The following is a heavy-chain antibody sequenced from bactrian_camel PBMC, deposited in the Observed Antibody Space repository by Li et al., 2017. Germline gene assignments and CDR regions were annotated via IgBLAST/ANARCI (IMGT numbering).Heavy chain of an antibody. D-gene: IGHD3*01. Sequence: HVQLVESGGGSVQSGGSLRLSCAASEYTYSSYCLGWFRQAPGKEREGVADIDSDGSTSYANSVKGRFTISQDTPKNTVYLQMNSLKPEDTAMYYCAAAEAGRGTWPDDDGYWGQGTQVTVS. CDR3: AAAEAGRGTWPDDDGY. J-gene: IGHJ6*01. V-gene: IGHV3S53*01. CDR2: IDSDGST. CDR1: EYTYSSYC.